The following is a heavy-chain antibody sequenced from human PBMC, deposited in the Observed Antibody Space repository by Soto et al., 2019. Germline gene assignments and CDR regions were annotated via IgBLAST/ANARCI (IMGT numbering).Heavy chain of an antibody. V-gene: IGHV3-7*01. D-gene: IGHD3-3*01. Sequence: GGSLRLSCSASGFTFSSYCMSLVLQAPGKGLEWVANIKQDGSEKYYVDSVKGRFTISRDNAKNSLYLQMNSLRAEDTAVYYCARDPYDFWSGYPPTYGMDVWGQGTTVTVSS. CDR2: IKQDGSEK. J-gene: IGHJ6*02. CDR1: GFTFSSYC. CDR3: ARDPYDFWSGYPPTYGMDV.